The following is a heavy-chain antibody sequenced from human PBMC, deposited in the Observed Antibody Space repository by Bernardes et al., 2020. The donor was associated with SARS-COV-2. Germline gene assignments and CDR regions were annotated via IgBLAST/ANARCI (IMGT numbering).Heavy chain of an antibody. V-gene: IGHV3-74*01. CDR2: INTDGSST. D-gene: IGHD2-8*01. J-gene: IGHJ5*02. CDR3: ARDLGYCTNGVCSP. Sequence: GGSLRLSCAASGFTFSSSWMHWVRQIPGKGLVWVSRINTDGSSTSYADSVKGRFTISRDNAKNTLFLQMNSLRAEDTAMYYCARDLGYCTNGVCSPWGQGTLVTVSS. CDR1: GFTFSSSW.